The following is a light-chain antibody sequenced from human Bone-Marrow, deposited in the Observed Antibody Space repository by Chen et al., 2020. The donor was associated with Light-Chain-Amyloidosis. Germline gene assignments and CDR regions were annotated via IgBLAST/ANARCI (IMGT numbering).Light chain of an antibody. CDR1: NIGSTS. CDR2: DDS. CDR3: QMWDRSSDRPV. V-gene: IGLV3-21*02. Sequence: SYVLTQPSSVSVAPGQTATIAWGGNNIGSTSVHWYQQTPGQAPLLVVYDDSDRPSGIPERLCGSNSGKTAALTISRVKAVDEADYSCQMWDRSSDRPVFGGGTKLTVL. J-gene: IGLJ3*02.